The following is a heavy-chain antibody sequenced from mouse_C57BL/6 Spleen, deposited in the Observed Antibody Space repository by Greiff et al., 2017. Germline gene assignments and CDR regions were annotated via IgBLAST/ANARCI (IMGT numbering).Heavy chain of an antibody. J-gene: IGHJ3*01. Sequence: QVQLQQPGAELVRPGSSVKLSCKASGYTFTSYWMHWVKQRPIQGLEWIGNIDPSDSETHYNQKFKDKATLTVDKSSSTAYMQLSSLTSEDSAVYYCARGGGYRGQRAWFAYWGQGTLVTVSA. CDR1: GYTFTSYW. D-gene: IGHD3-3*01. CDR3: ARGGGYRGQRAWFAY. CDR2: IDPSDSET. V-gene: IGHV1-52*01.